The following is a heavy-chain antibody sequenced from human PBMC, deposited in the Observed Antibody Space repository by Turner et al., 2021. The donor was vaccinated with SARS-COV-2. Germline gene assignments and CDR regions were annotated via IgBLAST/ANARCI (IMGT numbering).Heavy chain of an antibody. CDR3: ARPKFPYYYYGMDV. CDR2: ISSSTIYT. J-gene: IGHJ6*02. D-gene: IGHD2-21*01. Sequence: QVQLVESGGGLVKPGGSLRLSCAASGFTFSDYFMSWIRQAPGKGLEWFSYISSSTIYTNYADSVKGRFTISRDNAKNSLYLQMNSLRAEDTAVYYCARPKFPYYYYGMDVWGQGTTVTVSS. V-gene: IGHV3-11*06. CDR1: GFTFSDYF.